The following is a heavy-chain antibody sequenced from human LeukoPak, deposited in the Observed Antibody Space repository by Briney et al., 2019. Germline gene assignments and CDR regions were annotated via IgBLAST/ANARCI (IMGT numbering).Heavy chain of an antibody. Sequence: PSETLSLTCAVYGGSFSGYYWSWIRQPPGKGLEWIGEINHSGSTNYNPSLKSRVTISVDTSKNQFSLKLSSVTAADTAVYYCARARGCQLLYPQEKYYFDYWGQGTLVTVSS. CDR2: INHSGST. D-gene: IGHD2-2*02. J-gene: IGHJ4*02. V-gene: IGHV4-34*01. CDR3: ARARGCQLLYPQEKYYFDY. CDR1: GGSFSGYY.